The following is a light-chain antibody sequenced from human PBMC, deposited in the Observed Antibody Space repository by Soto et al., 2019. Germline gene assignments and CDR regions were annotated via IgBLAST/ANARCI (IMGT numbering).Light chain of an antibody. CDR3: QQHNNWPRAT. CDR2: RTS. J-gene: IGKJ4*01. V-gene: IGKV3-15*01. CDR1: QSISSN. Sequence: EIVMTQSPATLSVSPGERATLSCRASQSISSNLAWYQQKPGQAPRLLMFRTSSSATGFPARFSGSGSGTEFNLTISSLQSEDFGVYYCQQHNNWPRATFGGGTKVDIK.